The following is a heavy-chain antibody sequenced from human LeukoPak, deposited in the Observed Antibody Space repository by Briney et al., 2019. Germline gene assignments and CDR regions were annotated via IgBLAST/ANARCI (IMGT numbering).Heavy chain of an antibody. CDR3: AKTGGRGNSED. CDR2: ISGSGVGT. D-gene: IGHD6-13*01. V-gene: IGHV3-23*01. J-gene: IGHJ4*02. CDR1: GFTFSTYA. Sequence: PGGSLRLSCAASGFTFSTYAMSWVRQAPGKGLEWVSAISGSGVGTYYADSVKGRFTISRDNTKNTLYLQMNSLRAEDTAVYYCAKTGGRGNSEDWGQGTLVTVSS.